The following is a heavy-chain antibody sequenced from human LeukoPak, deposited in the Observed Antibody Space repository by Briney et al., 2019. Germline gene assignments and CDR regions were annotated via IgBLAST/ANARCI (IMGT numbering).Heavy chain of an antibody. CDR2: ISYDGSNK. CDR3: ASDIVGATAFDY. Sequence: GGSLRLSCAASGFTFSSYAMHWVRQAPGKGLEWVAFISYDGSNKYYADSVKGRFTISRDNSKNTLYLQMNSLRAEDTAVYYCASDIVGATAFDYWGQGTLVTVSS. J-gene: IGHJ4*02. D-gene: IGHD1-26*01. V-gene: IGHV3-30-3*01. CDR1: GFTFSSYA.